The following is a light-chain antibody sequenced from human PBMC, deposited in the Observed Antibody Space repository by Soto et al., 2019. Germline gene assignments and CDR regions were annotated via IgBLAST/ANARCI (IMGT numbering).Light chain of an antibody. CDR1: QSINNW. CDR2: DGS. Sequence: DIQMTQSPSTLSASVGDRIISTCRASQSINNWLAWYQQKPGEAPKLLIYDGSTLARGVPSRFSGSGSETEFTLTISRLQPDDFATFYCQQYQTYSRTFGQGTQVEV. J-gene: IGKJ1*01. V-gene: IGKV1-5*03. CDR3: QQYQTYSRT.